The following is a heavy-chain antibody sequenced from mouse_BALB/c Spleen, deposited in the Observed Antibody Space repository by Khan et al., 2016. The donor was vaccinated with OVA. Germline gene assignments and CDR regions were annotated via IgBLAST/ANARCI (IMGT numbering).Heavy chain of an antibody. J-gene: IGHJ3*01. Sequence: MQLEESGTVLARPGASVKMSCKTSGYTFSSYLIHWVKQRPGQGLEWIGDIYPGNNETNYNQKFKDKAKLTAGTSASTAYMELSSVTNEDFAVYYCTRGEYSSFAYWGQGTLVTVSA. V-gene: IGHV1-5*01. CDR1: GYTFSSYL. D-gene: IGHD2-12*01. CDR3: TRGEYSSFAY. CDR2: IYPGNNET.